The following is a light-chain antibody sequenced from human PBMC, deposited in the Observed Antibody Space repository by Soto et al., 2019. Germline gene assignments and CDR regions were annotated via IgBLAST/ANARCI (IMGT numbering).Light chain of an antibody. Sequence: DIQMTQSPSFLSASVGDRVTITCRASQSIGKHLNWYQQKPGKAPKFLIYGASTLQSGVPSRFTGSGSGTDFTLTVNSLQAEDFATYYCQQSYTRPTTFGQWTRLEI. CDR1: QSIGKH. J-gene: IGKJ5*01. V-gene: IGKV1-39*01. CDR3: QQSYTRPTT. CDR2: GAS.